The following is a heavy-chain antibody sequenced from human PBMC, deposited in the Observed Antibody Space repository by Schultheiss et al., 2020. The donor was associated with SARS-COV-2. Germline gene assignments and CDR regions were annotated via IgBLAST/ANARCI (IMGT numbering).Heavy chain of an antibody. D-gene: IGHD3-16*02. J-gene: IGHJ4*02. CDR3: ARVGLGELSL. CDR1: GFTFSSYE. CDR2: IKQDGSEK. V-gene: IGHV3-7*03. Sequence: GGSLRLSCAASGFTFSSYEMNWVRQAPGKGLEWVANIKQDGSEKYYVDSVKGRFTISRDNAKNSLYLQMNSLRAEDTAVYYCARVGLGELSLWGQGTLVTVSS.